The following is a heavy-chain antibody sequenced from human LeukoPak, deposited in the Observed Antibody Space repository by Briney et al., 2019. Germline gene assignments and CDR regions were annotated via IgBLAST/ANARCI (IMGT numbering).Heavy chain of an antibody. CDR3: AKGNQQWLAYDAFDI. V-gene: IGHV3-9*03. J-gene: IGHJ3*02. CDR1: GFTFDDYA. D-gene: IGHD6-19*01. Sequence: GRSLGLSCAASGFTFDDYAMHWVRQAPGKGLEWVSGISWNSGSIGYADSVKGRFTISRDNAKNSLYLQMNSLRAEDMALYYCAKGNQQWLAYDAFDIWGQGTMVTVSS. CDR2: ISWNSGSI.